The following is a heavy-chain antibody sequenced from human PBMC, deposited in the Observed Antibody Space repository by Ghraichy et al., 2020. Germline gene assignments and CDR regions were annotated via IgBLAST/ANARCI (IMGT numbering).Heavy chain of an antibody. CDR2: IRSKPYGETT. D-gene: IGHD2-2*01. CDR3: TRVATEFQLALSYWYFGL. CDR1: GFTFGDYA. J-gene: IGHJ2*01. Sequence: GESLNISCTASGFTFGDYAMSWVRQAPGKGLEWVSFIRSKPYGETTDYAASVKGRFTISRDDSKGIAYLQMNSLKTEDTGVYYCTRVATEFQLALSYWYFGLWGRGTLVTVSS. V-gene: IGHV3-49*04.